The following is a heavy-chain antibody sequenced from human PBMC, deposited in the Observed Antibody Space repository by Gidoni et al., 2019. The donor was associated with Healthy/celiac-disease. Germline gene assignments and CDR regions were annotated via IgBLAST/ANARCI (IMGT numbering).Heavy chain of an antibody. V-gene: IGHV3-9*01. CDR1: GFTLDDYA. Sequence: EVQLVESGGGLVQPGRSLRLACTASGFTLDDYALQWVRQAPGKGLEWVSGISWNSGSIGYADSVKGRFTISRDNAKNSLYLQMNSLRAEDTALYYCAKDLLGSRQQLFDYWGQGTLVTVSS. CDR2: ISWNSGSI. CDR3: AKDLLGSRQQLFDY. D-gene: IGHD6-13*01. J-gene: IGHJ4*02.